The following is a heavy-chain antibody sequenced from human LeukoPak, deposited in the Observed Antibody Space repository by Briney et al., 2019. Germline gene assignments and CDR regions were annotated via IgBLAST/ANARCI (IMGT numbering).Heavy chain of an antibody. J-gene: IGHJ4*02. V-gene: IGHV4-59*12. CDR2: IYYSGST. D-gene: IGHD2-15*01. Sequence: PSETLSLTCTVSGGSISSYYWSWIRQPPGKGLEWVGYIYYSGSTNYNPSLKSRVTTSVDTSKNQLSLKLSSVTAADTAVYYCARDRASAGGFDYWGQGTLVTVSS. CDR3: ARDRASAGGFDY. CDR1: GGSISSYY.